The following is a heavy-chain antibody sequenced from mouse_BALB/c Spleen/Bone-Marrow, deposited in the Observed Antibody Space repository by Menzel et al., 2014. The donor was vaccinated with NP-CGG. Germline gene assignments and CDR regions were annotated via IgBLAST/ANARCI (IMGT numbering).Heavy chain of an antibody. D-gene: IGHD1-1*01. CDR2: IDPANGNT. J-gene: IGHJ4*01. CDR1: GFNIKDTY. Sequence: EVQLQQSGAKLVKPGASVKLSCTASGFNIKDTYMYWVKQRPEQGLEWIGRIDPANGNTKYDPKFQGKATITADTSSNTAYLQLSSLTSEDTAVYYCARYRYYGSSYAMDYWGQGTSVTVSS. V-gene: IGHV14-3*02. CDR3: ARYRYYGSSYAMDY.